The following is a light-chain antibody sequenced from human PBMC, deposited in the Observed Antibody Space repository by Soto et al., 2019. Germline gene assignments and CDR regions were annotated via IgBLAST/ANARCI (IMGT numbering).Light chain of an antibody. Sequence: EIVLTQSPGTLSLSPGERATLSCRASQSVSSSYLAWYQQKPGQAPRLLIYAASSRATGIPDRFSGSGSGTEFTLTISRLEPEDMAVFYCHQYGTSPATFGGGTKVEIK. J-gene: IGKJ4*01. CDR1: QSVSSSY. V-gene: IGKV3-20*01. CDR3: HQYGTSPAT. CDR2: AAS.